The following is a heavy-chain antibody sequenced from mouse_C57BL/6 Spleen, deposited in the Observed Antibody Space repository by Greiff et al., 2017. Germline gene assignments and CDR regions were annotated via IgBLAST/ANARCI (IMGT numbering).Heavy chain of an antibody. V-gene: IGHV1-52*01. J-gene: IGHJ2*01. CDR2: IDPSDSET. CDR1: GYTFTSYW. CDR3: ARDYGSSLDY. D-gene: IGHD1-1*01. Sequence: QVQLQQPGAELVRPGSSVKLSCKASGYTFTSYWMHWVKQRPIQGLEWIGNIDPSDSETHYNQKFKDKATLTVDKSSSTAYMQLSSLTSEDSAVYYCARDYGSSLDYRGQGTTLTVST.